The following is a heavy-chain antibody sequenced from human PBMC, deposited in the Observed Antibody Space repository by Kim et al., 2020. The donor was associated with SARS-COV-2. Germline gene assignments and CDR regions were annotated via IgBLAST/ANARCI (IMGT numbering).Heavy chain of an antibody. Sequence: GGSLRLSCAASGFTFSSYWFHWVRQAPEKGLVWVSRMDPDGTTINYADSVKGRFTISRDNTKNTLYLQMNSLRADDTAVYYCVRGTIVPAGTDYWGQGTLVTVSP. CDR1: GFTFSSYW. CDR2: MDPDGTTI. CDR3: VRGTIVPAGTDY. V-gene: IGHV3-74*01. J-gene: IGHJ4*02. D-gene: IGHD2-2*01.